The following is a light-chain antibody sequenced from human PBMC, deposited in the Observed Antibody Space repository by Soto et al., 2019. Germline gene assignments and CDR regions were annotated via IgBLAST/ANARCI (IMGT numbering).Light chain of an antibody. J-gene: IGLJ2*01. V-gene: IGLV1-44*01. CDR1: SSNIGSNT. CDR2: SNN. Sequence: QSVLTQPPSASGTPGQRGTISCSGSSSNIGSNTVNWYRQLPGTAPKLLLYSNNQRPSGVPDRFSGSKSGTSASLAISGHQYEEGTDYYCAAWDDRLNVVVVGGGTKLTVL. CDR3: AAWDDRLNVVV.